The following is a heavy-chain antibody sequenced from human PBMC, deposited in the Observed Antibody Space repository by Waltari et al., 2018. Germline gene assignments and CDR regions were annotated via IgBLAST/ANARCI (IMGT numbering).Heavy chain of an antibody. V-gene: IGHV3-7*03. CDR3: ARGVYDFWRYGMDV. D-gene: IGHD3-3*01. J-gene: IGHJ6*02. CDR2: IKQDGSEK. CDR1: GFTFSSYW. Sequence: EVQLVASGGGLVQPGGSLRLSCAASGFTFSSYWMRWVRQAPGKGLEWVDNIKQDGSEKYYVDSVKGRFTISRDNAKNSLYLQMNSLRAEDTAVYYCARGVYDFWRYGMDVWGQGTTVTVSS.